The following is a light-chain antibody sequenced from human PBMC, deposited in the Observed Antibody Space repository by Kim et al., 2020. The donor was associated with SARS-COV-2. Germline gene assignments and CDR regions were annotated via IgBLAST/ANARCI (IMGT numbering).Light chain of an antibody. J-gene: IGKJ5*01. CDR1: QCISCW. CDR2: AAS. Sequence: ASVGDRVTITCRASQCISCWLAWYQQKPEKAPKSLIYAASSLESGVPSRFSVSGSGTDFTLNINSLQPEDFATYYCQQYDSYPPTFGQGTRLEIK. CDR3: QQYDSYPPT. V-gene: IGKV1D-16*01.